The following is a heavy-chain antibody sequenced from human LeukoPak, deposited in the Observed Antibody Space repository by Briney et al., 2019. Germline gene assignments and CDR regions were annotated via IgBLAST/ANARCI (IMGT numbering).Heavy chain of an antibody. V-gene: IGHV3-74*01. CDR1: GFTFSSYW. Sequence: PGGSLRLSCAGSGFTFSSYWMHWVRQDQGKKGLLWVARINSDGSNIRYADSVEGRFTISRDNAKNTPDLQMNSLRAEDTAVYYCVRGAPFDYWGQGTLVTVSS. J-gene: IGHJ4*02. CDR2: INSDGSNI. CDR3: VRGAPFDY.